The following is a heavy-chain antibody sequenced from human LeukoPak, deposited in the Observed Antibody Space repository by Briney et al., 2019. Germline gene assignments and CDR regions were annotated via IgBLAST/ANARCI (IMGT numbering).Heavy chain of an antibody. CDR3: ARHRRWSGYEGS. CDR1: GGSISSSSYY. D-gene: IGHD5-12*01. Sequence: SETLSLTCTASGGSISSSSYYWGWIRQPPGKGLEWIGSIYYSGSTYYNPSLKSRVTISVDTSKNQFSLKLSSVTAADTAVYYCARHRRWSGYEGSWGQGTLVTVSS. J-gene: IGHJ4*02. CDR2: IYYSGST. V-gene: IGHV4-39*01.